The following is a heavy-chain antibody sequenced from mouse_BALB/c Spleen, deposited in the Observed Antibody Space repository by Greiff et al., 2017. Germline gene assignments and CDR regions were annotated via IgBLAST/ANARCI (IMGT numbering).Heavy chain of an antibody. V-gene: IGHV1-5*01. CDR2: IYPGNSDT. J-gene: IGHJ4*01. Sequence: EVQLQQSGTVLARPGASVKMSCKASGYTFTSYWMHWVKQRPGQGLEWIGAIYPGNSDTSYNQKFKGKAKLTAVTSTSTAYMELSSLTNEDSAVYYCTRTGAYGNDMDYWGQGTSVTVSS. CDR3: TRTGAYGNDMDY. CDR1: GYTFTSYW. D-gene: IGHD2-1*01.